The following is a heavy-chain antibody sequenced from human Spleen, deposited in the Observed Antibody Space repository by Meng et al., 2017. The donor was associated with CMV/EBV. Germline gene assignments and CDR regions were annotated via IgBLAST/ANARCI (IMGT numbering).Heavy chain of an antibody. V-gene: IGHV3-30*02. D-gene: IGHD6-19*01. CDR1: GFVFSSYG. CDR3: AKGKWLLYYFDY. Sequence: GESLKISCAASGFVFSSYGMHWVRQAPGKGPEWVALIWYDGSKQHHADSVRGRFTISRDNAKNSLYLQMNSLRAEDTALYYCAKGKWLLYYFDYWGQGTLVTVSS. J-gene: IGHJ4*02. CDR2: IWYDGSKQ.